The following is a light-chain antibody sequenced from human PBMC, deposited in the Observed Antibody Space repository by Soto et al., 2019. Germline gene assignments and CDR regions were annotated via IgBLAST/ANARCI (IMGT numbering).Light chain of an antibody. J-gene: IGKJ1*01. CDR1: QSVSSSY. CDR3: QLYGSSPPWT. Sequence: EIVLTQSPGTLSLSPGERVTLSCRASQSVSSSYLAWYQQKPGQAPRLLIYAASSRATGIPDRFSGSGSGTDFTLTISRLEPEDFAVYYCQLYGSSPPWTFGQGTKVEIK. CDR2: AAS. V-gene: IGKV3-20*01.